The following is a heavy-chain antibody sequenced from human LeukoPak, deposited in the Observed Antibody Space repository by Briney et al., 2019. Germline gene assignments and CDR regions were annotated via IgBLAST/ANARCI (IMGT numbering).Heavy chain of an antibody. CDR2: ISRNGGAV. CDR1: GFTFNQHS. V-gene: IGHV3-11*01. J-gene: IGHJ4*02. CDR3: GRASSLSGGFGS. D-gene: IGHD6-25*01. Sequence: GGSLRLSCAASGFTFNQHSMSWIRQAPGKGLDWLSYISRNGGAVHYADSVEGRFTISRDNAKNSLNLQMNGLRTDDTAVYFCGRASSLSGGFGSWGRGTLVTVSS.